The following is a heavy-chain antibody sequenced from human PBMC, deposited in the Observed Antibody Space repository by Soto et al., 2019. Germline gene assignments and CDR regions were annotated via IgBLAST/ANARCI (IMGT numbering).Heavy chain of an antibody. Sequence: GASVKVSCKASGGTFSSYAISWVRQAPGQGLEWMGGIIPIFGTANYARKFQGRVTITADKSTSTAYMELSSLRSEDTAVYYCARTYMVRGVITADYYYYGMDVWGQGTTVTVSS. CDR1: GGTFSSYA. CDR2: IIPIFGTA. CDR3: ARTYMVRGVITADYYYYGMDV. V-gene: IGHV1-69*06. D-gene: IGHD3-10*01. J-gene: IGHJ6*02.